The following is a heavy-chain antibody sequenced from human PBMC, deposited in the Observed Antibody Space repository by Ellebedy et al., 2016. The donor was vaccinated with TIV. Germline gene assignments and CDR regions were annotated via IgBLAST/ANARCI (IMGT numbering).Heavy chain of an antibody. V-gene: IGHV3-48*04. J-gene: IGHJ4*02. CDR1: GFTFSTCN. D-gene: IGHD3-10*01. CDR2: ISSSGTTT. Sequence: GESLKISCTASGFTFSTCNMNWVRQAPGKGLEWVSFISSSGTTTHYADSVKGRFTISRDNDKKSLFLQMSSLRAEDTAVYYCAPRDGSYTYWGQGTLVTVSS. CDR3: APRDGSYTY.